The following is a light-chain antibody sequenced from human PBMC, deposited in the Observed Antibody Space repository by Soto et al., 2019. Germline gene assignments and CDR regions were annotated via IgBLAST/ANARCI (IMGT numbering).Light chain of an antibody. J-gene: IGKJ1*01. V-gene: IGKV3-15*01. Sequence: EIVMTQSPATLSVSPGERATLSCRASQSVNSNLVWYQQQPGQAPRLLIYGASTRATGIPGRFSGSGYGTEFNLTISSLQSEDFAVYDCQQYNNWLWTFGQGTKVEI. CDR2: GAS. CDR3: QQYNNWLWT. CDR1: QSVNSN.